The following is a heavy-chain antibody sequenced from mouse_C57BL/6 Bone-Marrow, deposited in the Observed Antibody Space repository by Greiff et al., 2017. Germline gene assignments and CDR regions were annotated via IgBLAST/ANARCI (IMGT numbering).Heavy chain of an antibody. D-gene: IGHD1-1*01. CDR1: GYTFTSYW. Sequence: QVQLQQPGAELVKPGASVKVSCKASGYTFTSYWMHWVKQRPGQGLEWIGRIHPSDSDTNYNQKFKGKATLTVDKSSSTAYMQLSSLPSEDSAVYYCEIGAYYYYSGSWYFDVWGTGTTVTVSS. J-gene: IGHJ1*03. CDR3: EIGAYYYYSGSWYFDV. V-gene: IGHV1-74*01. CDR2: IHPSDSDT.